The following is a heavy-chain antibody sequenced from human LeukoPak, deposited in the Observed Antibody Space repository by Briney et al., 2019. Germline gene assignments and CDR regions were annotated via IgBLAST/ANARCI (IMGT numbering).Heavy chain of an antibody. D-gene: IGHD2-21*02. V-gene: IGHV4-31*03. Sequence: NPSETLSLTCTVSGASISSGGSYWSWIRQHPGKGLEWIGYIYYSGTTYYNPSLKSRIIISVDTSKNQFSLSLISVTAADTAMHYCARAWRGGDSAFGYWGQGTLVTVSS. CDR2: IYYSGTT. CDR1: GASISSGGSY. J-gene: IGHJ4*02. CDR3: ARAWRGGDSAFGY.